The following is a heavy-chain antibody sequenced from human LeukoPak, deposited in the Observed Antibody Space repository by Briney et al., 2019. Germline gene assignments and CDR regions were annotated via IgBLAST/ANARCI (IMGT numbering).Heavy chain of an antibody. CDR2: MNPNSGNT. Sequence: ASVKVSCKASGYTFTSYDINWVRQGTGQGLEWMGWMNPNSGNTGYAQKFQGRVTMTRNTSISTAYIELSSLRSEDTAVYYCARDGIVGAYYYYGMDVWGQGTTVTVSS. J-gene: IGHJ6*02. CDR1: GYTFTSYD. D-gene: IGHD1-26*01. CDR3: ARDGIVGAYYYYGMDV. V-gene: IGHV1-8*01.